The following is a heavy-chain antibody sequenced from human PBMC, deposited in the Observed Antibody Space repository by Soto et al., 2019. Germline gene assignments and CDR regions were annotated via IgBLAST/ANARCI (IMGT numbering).Heavy chain of an antibody. CDR2: IYYSGST. D-gene: IGHD2-8*01. CDR1: GGSISSGGYY. Sequence: SETLSLTCTVSGGSISSGGYYWSWIRQHPGKGLEWIGYIYYSGSTYYNPSLKSRVTISVDTSKNQFSLKLSSVTAADTAVYYCAREYCTNGVCHYDMDVWGQGTTVTVSS. CDR3: AREYCTNGVCHYDMDV. J-gene: IGHJ6*02. V-gene: IGHV4-31*03.